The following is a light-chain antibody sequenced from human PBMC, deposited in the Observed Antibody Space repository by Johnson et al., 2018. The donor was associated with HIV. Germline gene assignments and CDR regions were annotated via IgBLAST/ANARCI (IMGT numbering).Light chain of an antibody. CDR1: SSNIGNNY. V-gene: IGLV1-51*02. Sequence: QSLLTQPPSVSAAPGQKVTISCSGSSSNIGNNYVSWYQQLPGTAAKLLIFKNNDRPSAIPDRFSGSTSATSATLGIIALQTADEADYYCGTCDTSLSAGGVFGTGTKVTVL. CDR3: GTCDTSLSAGGV. J-gene: IGLJ1*01. CDR2: KNN.